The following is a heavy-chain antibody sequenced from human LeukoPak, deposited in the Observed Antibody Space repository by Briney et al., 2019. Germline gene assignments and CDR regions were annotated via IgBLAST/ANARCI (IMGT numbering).Heavy chain of an antibody. D-gene: IGHD3-9*01. CDR1: GFTFSSYE. CDR3: ARGSLTGYYLPFFDY. V-gene: IGHV3-48*01. CDR2: ISSSSSTI. J-gene: IGHJ4*02. Sequence: PGGSLRLSCAASGFTFSSYEMNWVRQAPGKGLEWVSYISSSSSTIYYADSVKGRFTISRDNAKNSLYLQMNSLRAGDTAVYYCARGSLTGYYLPFFDYWGQGTLVTVSS.